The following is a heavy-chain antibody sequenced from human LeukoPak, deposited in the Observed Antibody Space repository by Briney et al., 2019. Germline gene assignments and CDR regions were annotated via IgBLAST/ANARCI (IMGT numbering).Heavy chain of an antibody. D-gene: IGHD1/OR15-1a*01. J-gene: IGHJ5*02. CDR2: IIGDGTTT. Sequence: PGGSLRLSCAAFGFTFSTYEMNWVRQAPGKGLEWLSYIIGDGTTTQYADSVRDRFTISRDNDKNSLYLQMNSLRADDTAVYYCVRDRGGTYSGDNLFDPWGQGTLVTVSS. V-gene: IGHV3-48*03. CDR1: GFTFSTYE. CDR3: VRDRGGTYSGDNLFDP.